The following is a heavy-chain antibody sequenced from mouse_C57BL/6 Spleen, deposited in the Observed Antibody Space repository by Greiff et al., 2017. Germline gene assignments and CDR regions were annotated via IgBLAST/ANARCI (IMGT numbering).Heavy chain of an antibody. CDR2: IRNKANGYTT. D-gene: IGHD2-3*01. Sequence: EVKLVESGGGLVQPGGSLSLSCAASGFTFTDYYMSWVRQPPGKALEWLGFIRNKANGYTTEYSVSVKGRFTITRDKSQSILYLQMNALRAEDSATYYCARDRRWLLEDAMDYWGQGTSVTVSS. J-gene: IGHJ4*01. CDR1: GFTFTDYY. V-gene: IGHV7-3*01. CDR3: ARDRRWLLEDAMDY.